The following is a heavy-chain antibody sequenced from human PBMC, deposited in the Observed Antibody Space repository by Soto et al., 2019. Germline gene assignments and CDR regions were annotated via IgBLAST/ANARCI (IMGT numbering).Heavy chain of an antibody. CDR2: INHSGST. Sequence: SETLCLTCAVYGGSFSGYYWSWIRQPPGKGLEWIGEINHSGSTNYNPSLKSRVTISVDTSKNQFSLKLSSVTAADTAVYYCARPGYSNYDVYYYYYMDVWCKGTTVTVS. J-gene: IGHJ6*03. CDR1: GGSFSGYY. D-gene: IGHD4-4*01. V-gene: IGHV4-34*01. CDR3: ARPGYSNYDVYYYYYMDV.